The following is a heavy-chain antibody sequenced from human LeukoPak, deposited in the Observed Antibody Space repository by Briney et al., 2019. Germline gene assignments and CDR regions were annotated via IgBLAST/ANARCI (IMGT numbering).Heavy chain of an antibody. Sequence: PSQTLSLTCTVSGGSISSGDYYWSWIRQPPGKGLEWIGYIYYSGSTYYNPSLKSRVTISVDTSKNQFSLKLSSVTAADTAVYYCARDSGSYFMVDYWGQGTLVTVSS. CDR2: IYYSGST. D-gene: IGHD1-26*01. CDR3: ARDSGSYFMVDY. J-gene: IGHJ4*02. CDR1: GGSISSGDYY. V-gene: IGHV4-30-4*08.